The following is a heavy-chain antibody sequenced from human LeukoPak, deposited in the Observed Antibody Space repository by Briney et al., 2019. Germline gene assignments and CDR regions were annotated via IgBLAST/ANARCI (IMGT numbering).Heavy chain of an antibody. D-gene: IGHD5-18*01. Sequence: ASVKVSCKASGYTFTGYYMHWVRQAPGQGLEWMGRINPNSGGTNYAQKFQGRVTMTRDTSISTAYMELSRLRSDDTAVYYCARDYGYTYGYDYWGQGTLVTVSS. V-gene: IGHV1-2*06. CDR1: GYTFTGYY. CDR2: INPNSGGT. J-gene: IGHJ4*02. CDR3: ARDYGYTYGYDY.